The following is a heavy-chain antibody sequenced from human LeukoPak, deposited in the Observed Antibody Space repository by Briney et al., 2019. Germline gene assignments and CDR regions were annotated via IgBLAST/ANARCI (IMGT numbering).Heavy chain of an antibody. D-gene: IGHD5-24*01. CDR2: INHSGST. Sequence: SETLSLTCAVYGGSFSGYYWSWIRQPPGKGLEWIGEINHSGSTNYNPSLKGRVTISVDTSKNQFSLKLSSVTAADTAVYYCARRGVRDGYNSDYWGQGTLVTVSS. CDR1: GGSFSGYY. J-gene: IGHJ4*02. CDR3: ARRGVRDGYNSDY. V-gene: IGHV4-34*01.